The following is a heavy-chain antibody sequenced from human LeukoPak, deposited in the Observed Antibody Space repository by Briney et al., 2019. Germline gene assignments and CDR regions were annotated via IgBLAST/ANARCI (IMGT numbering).Heavy chain of an antibody. V-gene: IGHV1-18*01. CDR1: GYTFTSYG. Sequence: ASVKISCKASGYTFTSYGISWVRQAPGQGLEWMGWISAYNGNTNYAQKLQGRVTMTTDTSTSTAYIELRSLRSDDTAVYYCAREGDFWSGYFSDYWGQGTLVTVSS. CDR3: AREGDFWSGYFSDY. J-gene: IGHJ4*02. D-gene: IGHD3-3*01. CDR2: ISAYNGNT.